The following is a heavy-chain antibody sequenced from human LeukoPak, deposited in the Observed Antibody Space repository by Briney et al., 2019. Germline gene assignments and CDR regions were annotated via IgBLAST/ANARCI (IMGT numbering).Heavy chain of an antibody. D-gene: IGHD1-1*01. CDR2: MNPNSGNT. CDR3: ARDSTTGTERRRFDY. Sequence: ASVTVSCKASGYTLTSYDINWVRQATGQGLEWMGWMNPNSGNTGYAQKFQGRVTMTRNTSISTAYMELSSLRSEDTAVYYCARDSTTGTERRRFDYWGQGTLVTVSS. V-gene: IGHV1-8*01. J-gene: IGHJ4*02. CDR1: GYTLTSYD.